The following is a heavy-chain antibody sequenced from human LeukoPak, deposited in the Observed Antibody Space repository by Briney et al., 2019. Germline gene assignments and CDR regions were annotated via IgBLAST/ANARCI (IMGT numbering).Heavy chain of an antibody. CDR2: INHSGSTS. V-gene: IGHV4-34*01. CDR1: GESFSGYF. CDR3: ARTYYDSSGYLYYFDY. Sequence: PSETLSLTCAVYGESFSGYFWNCIRQPPGKGLEWIGEINHSGSTSNHNPSLKSRVTMSVDTSKNQFSLKLSSVTAADTAVYYCARTYYDSSGYLYYFDYWGQGTLVTVSS. D-gene: IGHD3-22*01. J-gene: IGHJ4*02.